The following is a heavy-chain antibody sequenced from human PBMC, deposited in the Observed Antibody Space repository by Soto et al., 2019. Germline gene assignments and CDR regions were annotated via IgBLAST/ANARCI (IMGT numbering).Heavy chain of an antibody. Sequence: RASVKVSCKASGGTFSSYAISWVRQAPGQGLEWMGGIIPIFGTANYAQKFQGRVTITADESTSTAYMELSSLRSEDTAVYYCARGGRPTRSLQIQLGSPYNWFDPWGQGTLVTVSS. V-gene: IGHV1-69*13. CDR3: ARGGRPTRSLQIQLGSPYNWFDP. J-gene: IGHJ5*02. CDR2: IIPIFGTA. CDR1: GGTFSSYA. D-gene: IGHD1-1*01.